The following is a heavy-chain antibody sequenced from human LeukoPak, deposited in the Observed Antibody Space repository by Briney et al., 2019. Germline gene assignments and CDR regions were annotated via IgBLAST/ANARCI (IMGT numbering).Heavy chain of an antibody. J-gene: IGHJ4*02. CDR3: ASGLYDFWSGSYYFDY. CDR1: GGSISSSGYY. V-gene: IGHV4-39*01. D-gene: IGHD3-3*01. CDR2: ISSGGST. Sequence: SETLSLTCTVSGGSISSSGYYWGWIRQPPGKGLEWIGSISSGGSTHYIPSLKSRVTISVDTSKNQFSLKLSSVTAADTAVYYCASGLYDFWSGSYYFDYWGQGTLVTVSS.